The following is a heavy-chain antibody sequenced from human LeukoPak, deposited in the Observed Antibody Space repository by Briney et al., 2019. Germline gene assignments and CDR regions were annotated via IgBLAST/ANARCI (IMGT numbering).Heavy chain of an antibody. J-gene: IGHJ4*02. Sequence: PGGSLRLTCAASGFNFSSYEMNWVRQAPGKGLEWVSYISSSGSTIYYADSVKGRFTISRDNAKNSLYLQMNSLRAEDTAVYYCARPGSYLYDYWGQGTLVTVSS. V-gene: IGHV3-48*03. D-gene: IGHD1-26*01. CDR3: ARPGSYLYDY. CDR1: GFNFSSYE. CDR2: ISSSGSTI.